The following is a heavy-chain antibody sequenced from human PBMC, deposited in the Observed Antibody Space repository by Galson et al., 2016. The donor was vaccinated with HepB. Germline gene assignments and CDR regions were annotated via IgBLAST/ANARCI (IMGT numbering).Heavy chain of an antibody. Sequence: SVKVSCKASGYTFTSDGINWVRQAPGQGLEWMGWISGNNVNTNFAQKVQGRVTMTTDKSTSTAYMELKSLRSDDTAVYYCARMGASCGGDCNFDYWGQGTLVTVSS. D-gene: IGHD2-21*02. V-gene: IGHV1-18*01. CDR3: ARMGASCGGDCNFDY. J-gene: IGHJ4*02. CDR2: ISGNNVNT. CDR1: GYTFTSDG.